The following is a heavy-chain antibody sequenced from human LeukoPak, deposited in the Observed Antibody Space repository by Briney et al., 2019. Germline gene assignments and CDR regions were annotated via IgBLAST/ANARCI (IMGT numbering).Heavy chain of an antibody. D-gene: IGHD2-21*02. Sequence: PGGSLRLSCAASGFTFSSYWMSWVRQAPGKGLEWVANIKQDGSEKYYVDSVKGRFTISRDNAKNSLYLQMNSLRAEDTAVYYCARGAYCGGDCYLIPFDYWGQGTLVTVPS. CDR1: GFTFSSYW. J-gene: IGHJ4*02. CDR2: IKQDGSEK. CDR3: ARGAYCGGDCYLIPFDY. V-gene: IGHV3-7*05.